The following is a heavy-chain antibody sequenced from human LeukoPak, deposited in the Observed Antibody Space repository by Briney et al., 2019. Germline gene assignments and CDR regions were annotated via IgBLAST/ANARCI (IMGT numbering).Heavy chain of an antibody. CDR2: ISNSGTT. Sequence: SQTLSLTCTVSGDSINSAGHYWSWVRQHPGEGLEWIGYISNSGTTYYNPSLTSRLRMSRDTSENEFSLRLSSVTAANTAVYFCARLEWETYYFDWWGPGTMVTVSS. D-gene: IGHD1-26*01. CDR1: GDSINSAGHY. V-gene: IGHV4-31*03. CDR3: ARLEWETYYFDW. J-gene: IGHJ4*02.